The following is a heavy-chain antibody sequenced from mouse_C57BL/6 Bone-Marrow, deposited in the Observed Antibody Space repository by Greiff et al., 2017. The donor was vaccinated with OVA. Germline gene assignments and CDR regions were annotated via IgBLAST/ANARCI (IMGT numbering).Heavy chain of an antibody. CDR2: IRLKSDNYAT. J-gene: IGHJ4*01. D-gene: IGHD1-1*01. CDR1: GFSFNTYA. Sequence: EVKLVESGGGLVQPKGSLKLSCAASGFSFNTYAMNWVRQSPEKGLEWVAQIRLKSDNYATHYAESVKGRFTISRDDSKSSVYLQMNNLRAEDTGIYYCTEDYGSPYYYAMDYWGQGTSVTVSS. CDR3: TEDYGSPYYYAMDY. V-gene: IGHV6-3*01.